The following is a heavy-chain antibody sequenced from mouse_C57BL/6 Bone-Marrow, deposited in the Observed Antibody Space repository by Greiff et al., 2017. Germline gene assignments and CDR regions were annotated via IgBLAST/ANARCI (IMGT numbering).Heavy chain of an antibody. J-gene: IGHJ1*03. CDR1: GIDFSRYW. D-gene: IGHD2-10*02. CDR3: ARPKEYGNNDWYYEV. Sequence: DVKLLESGGGLVQPGGSLKPSCAASGIDFSRYWTSWVRRAPGKGLEWIGAINPDSCTINYAPSLKDKFIISRNNAKNTLYLQMSKVRSEDTALYYCARPKEYGNNDWYYEVWGTGNTVTISS. V-gene: IGHV4-1*01. CDR2: INPDSCTI.